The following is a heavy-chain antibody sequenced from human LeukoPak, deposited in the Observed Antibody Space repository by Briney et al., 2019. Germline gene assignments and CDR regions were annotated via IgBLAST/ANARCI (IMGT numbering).Heavy chain of an antibody. D-gene: IGHD2-15*01. V-gene: IGHV1-46*01. J-gene: IGHJ4*02. Sequence: ASVKVSCKASGYTFTSYDINWVRQAPGQGLEWMGIINPSGGSTSYAQKFQGRVTMTRDTSTSTVYMELSSLRSEDTAVYYCARVGQVVAATGFDYWGQGTLVTVSS. CDR3: ARVGQVVAATGFDY. CDR1: GYTFTSYD. CDR2: INPSGGST.